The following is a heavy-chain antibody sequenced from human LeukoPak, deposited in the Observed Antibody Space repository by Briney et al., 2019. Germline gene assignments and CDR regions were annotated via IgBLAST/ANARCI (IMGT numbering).Heavy chain of an antibody. CDR2: ISGSGGST. CDR3: AKSPRKIVVVPAAMGYYYMDV. CDR1: GFTVSSNY. V-gene: IGHV3-23*01. D-gene: IGHD2-2*01. J-gene: IGHJ6*03. Sequence: GGSLRLSCAASGFTVSSNYMSWVRQAPGKGLEWVSAISGSGGSTYYADSVKGRFTISRDNSKNTLYLQMNSLRAEDTAVYYCAKSPRKIVVVPAAMGYYYMDVWGKGTTVTVSS.